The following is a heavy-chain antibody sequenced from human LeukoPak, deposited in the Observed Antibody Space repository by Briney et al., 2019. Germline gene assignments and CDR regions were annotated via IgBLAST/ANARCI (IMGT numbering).Heavy chain of an antibody. D-gene: IGHD6-19*01. J-gene: IGHJ4*02. CDR3: ARDEAVAFFDY. V-gene: IGHV1-18*01. CDR1: GYTFTSYG. CDR2: ISAYNGNT. Sequence: ASVEVSCKASGYTFTSYGISWVRQAPGQGLEWMGWISAYNGNTNYAQKLQGRVTMTTDTSTSAAYMELRSLRSDDTAVYYCARDEAVAFFDYWGQGTLVTVSS.